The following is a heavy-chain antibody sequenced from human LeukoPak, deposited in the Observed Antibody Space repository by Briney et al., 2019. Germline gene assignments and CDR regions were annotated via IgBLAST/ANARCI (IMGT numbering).Heavy chain of an antibody. CDR1: GFTFSSYG. CDR2: ISYDGTTK. D-gene: IGHD3-22*01. J-gene: IGHJ4*02. V-gene: IGHV3-30*03. CDR3: ARGWASTYYYDSSGYYPFDY. Sequence: GGSLRLSCAASGFTFSSYGMHWVRQAPGKGLEWVAVISYDGTTKYYGDSVKGRFTISRDNSKNTLYLQMNSLRAEDTAVYYCARGWASTYYYDSSGYYPFDYWGQGTLVTVSS.